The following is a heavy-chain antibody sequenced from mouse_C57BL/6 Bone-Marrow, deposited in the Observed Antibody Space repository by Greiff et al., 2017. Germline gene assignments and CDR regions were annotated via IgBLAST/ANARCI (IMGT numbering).Heavy chain of an antibody. J-gene: IGHJ2*01. CDR3: ASYLDY. V-gene: IGHV1-26*01. CDR1: GYTFTDYY. Sequence: VQLQQSGPELVKPGASVKISCKASGYTFTDYYMNWVKQSHGKSLEWIGDINPNNGGTSYNQKFKGKATLTVDKSSSTAYMELRSLTSEDSAVYYCASYLDYWGQGTTLTVSS. CDR2: INPNNGGT.